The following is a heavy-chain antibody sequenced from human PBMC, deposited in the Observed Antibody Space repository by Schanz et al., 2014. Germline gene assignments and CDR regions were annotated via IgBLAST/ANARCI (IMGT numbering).Heavy chain of an antibody. V-gene: IGHV3-48*01. D-gene: IGHD3-10*01. CDR1: GFTLSSYG. CDR2: ITYNGGTI. Sequence: EVKMVESGGGLVQPGGSLRLSCTASGFTLSSYGMHWVRQAPGKGLEWISYITYNGGTIYYADSVKGRFTISRDNAKNSLYLEMNSLRAEDTALYYCARIGGSVFDYWAQGTLXTVSS. J-gene: IGHJ4*02. CDR3: ARIGGSVFDY.